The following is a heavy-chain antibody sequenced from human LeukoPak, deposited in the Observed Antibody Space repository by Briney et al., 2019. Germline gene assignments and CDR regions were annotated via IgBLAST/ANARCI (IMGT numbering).Heavy chain of an antibody. CDR1: GGSISSYY. CDR3: ARIPYNWNDGYYFDY. J-gene: IGHJ4*02. V-gene: IGHV4-59*01. CDR2: IYYSGST. Sequence: SETLSLTCTVSGGSISSYYWSWIRQPPGKGLEWIGYIYYSGSTNYNPSLKSRVTISVDTSKNQFSLKLSSVTAAVTAVYYCARIPYNWNDGYYFDYWGQGTLVTVSS. D-gene: IGHD1-1*01.